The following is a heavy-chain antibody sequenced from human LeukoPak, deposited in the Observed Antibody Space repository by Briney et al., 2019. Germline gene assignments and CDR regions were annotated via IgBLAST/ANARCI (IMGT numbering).Heavy chain of an antibody. CDR2: ISSSGSTI. CDR3: AKDQSRLRYFDWSGNAFDI. J-gene: IGHJ3*02. D-gene: IGHD3-9*01. V-gene: IGHV3-48*03. Sequence: GGSLRLSCAASGFTFSSYEMNWVRQAPGKGLEWVSYISSSGSTIYYADSVKGRFTISRDNAKNSLYLQMNSLRAEDTAVYYCAKDQSRLRYFDWSGNAFDIWGQGTMVTVSS. CDR1: GFTFSSYE.